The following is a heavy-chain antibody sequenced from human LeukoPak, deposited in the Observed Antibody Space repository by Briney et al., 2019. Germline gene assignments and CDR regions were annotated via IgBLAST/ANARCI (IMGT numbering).Heavy chain of an antibody. CDR1: GGSISSSSYY. V-gene: IGHV4-39*07. CDR3: ARDYTVTSWFDP. D-gene: IGHD4-17*01. CDR2: IYYSGSS. J-gene: IGHJ5*02. Sequence: SETLSLTCTVSGGSISSSSYYWGWIRQPPGKGLEWIGSIYYSGSSYYNPSLKSRVTISVDTSKNQFSLKLSSVTAADTAVYYCARDYTVTSWFDPWGQGTLVTVSS.